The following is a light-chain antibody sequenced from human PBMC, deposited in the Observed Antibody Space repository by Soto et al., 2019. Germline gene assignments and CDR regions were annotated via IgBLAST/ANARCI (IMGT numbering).Light chain of an antibody. CDR2: NFN. Sequence: QSALTQPASVSGSPGQSITISCTGTSRDVGGYNYISWYQQHPGKTPRLIIYNFNNRPSGVSNRFSGSKSGNTASLTISGLQAEDEADYYCGSYRTGSVIFGGGTKVTVL. V-gene: IGLV2-14*03. CDR1: SRDVGGYNY. J-gene: IGLJ2*01. CDR3: GSYRTGSVI.